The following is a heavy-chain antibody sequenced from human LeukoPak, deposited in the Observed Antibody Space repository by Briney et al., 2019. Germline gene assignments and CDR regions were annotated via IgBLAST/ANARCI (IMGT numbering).Heavy chain of an antibody. Sequence: SETLSLTCTVSGGSISSGSYYWSWIRQPAGKGLEWIGRIYTSGSTNYNPSLKSRVTISVDTSKNQFSLKLSSVTAADTAVYYCATLAGLGSSGWGYYYMDVWGKGTTVTVSS. CDR1: GGSISSGSYY. CDR2: IYTSGST. CDR3: ATLAGLGSSGWGYYYMDV. V-gene: IGHV4-61*02. D-gene: IGHD6-19*01. J-gene: IGHJ6*03.